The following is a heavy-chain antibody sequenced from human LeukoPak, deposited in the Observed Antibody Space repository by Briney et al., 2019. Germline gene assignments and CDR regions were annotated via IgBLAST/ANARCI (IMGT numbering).Heavy chain of an antibody. D-gene: IGHD6-6*01. CDR1: GYSISSGYY. CDR2: IYHSGST. CDR3: AREYSSSSPYYYQYYMDV. V-gene: IGHV4-38-2*02. Sequence: SETLSLTCTVSGYSISSGYYWGWIRQPPGKGLEWIGSIYHSGSTYYNPSLKSRVTISVDTSKNHFSLKLSSVTAADTAVYYCAREYSSSSPYYYQYYMDVWGKGTTVTVSS. J-gene: IGHJ6*03.